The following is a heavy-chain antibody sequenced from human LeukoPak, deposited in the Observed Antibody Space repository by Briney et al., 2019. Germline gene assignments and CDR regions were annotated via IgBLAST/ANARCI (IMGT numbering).Heavy chain of an antibody. CDR3: ARGDVVVVTAIQIDY. J-gene: IGHJ4*02. CDR1: GYTFTSYY. Sequence: ASVTVSCKASGYTFTSYYMHWVRQAPGQGLEWMGIINPRGGSTSYAQKFQGRVTMTRDTSTSTVYMDLSSLRSEDTAVYYCARGDVVVVTAIQIDYWGQGTVVTVSS. V-gene: IGHV1-46*01. CDR2: INPRGGST. D-gene: IGHD2-21*02.